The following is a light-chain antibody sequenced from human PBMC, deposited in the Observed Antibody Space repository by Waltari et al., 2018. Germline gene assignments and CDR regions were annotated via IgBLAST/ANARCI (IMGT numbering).Light chain of an antibody. V-gene: IGKV3-20*01. J-gene: IGKJ1*01. CDR3: QKYGTLPAT. CDR1: QSFTRF. Sequence: EIVLTQSPGTLSLSPGERATLSCRASQSFTRFLAWYQQKPCQAPRLLISDASSRAPGNPGRFRGSGSGTDFSLTITRLEPEDFAVYYCQKYGTLPATFGQGTRVEIK. CDR2: DAS.